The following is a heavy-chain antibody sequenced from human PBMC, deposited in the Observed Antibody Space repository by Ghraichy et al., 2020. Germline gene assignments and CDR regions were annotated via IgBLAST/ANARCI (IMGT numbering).Heavy chain of an antibody. CDR3: AKIADYAFDI. CDR1: GFIFSSYW. V-gene: IGHV3-7*01. Sequence: GGSLRLSCEASGFIFSSYWMSWVRQAPGKGLEWVANIKEDGSEKYHVDSVKGRFTVSRDNAKNSLYLQVNSLRAEDTAVYYCAKIADYAFDIWGQGTMVTVSS. D-gene: IGHD2/OR15-2a*01. J-gene: IGHJ3*02. CDR2: IKEDGSEK.